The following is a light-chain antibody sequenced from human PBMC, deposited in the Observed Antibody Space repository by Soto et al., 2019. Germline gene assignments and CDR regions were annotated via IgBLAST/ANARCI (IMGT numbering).Light chain of an antibody. Sequence: QSALTQPPSASGSPGQSVTISCTGTGSDVGDYNYVSWYQQHPGKAPKLIIYEVSKRPSGVPDRFSGSKSGNTASLTVSGLQAEDEANYYCSSYTGTSYVFGTGTTLTVL. V-gene: IGLV2-8*01. CDR2: EVS. J-gene: IGLJ1*01. CDR3: SSYTGTSYV. CDR1: GSDVGDYNY.